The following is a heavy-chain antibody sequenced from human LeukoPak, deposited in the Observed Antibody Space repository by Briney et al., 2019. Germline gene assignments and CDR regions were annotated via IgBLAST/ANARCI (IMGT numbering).Heavy chain of an antibody. CDR3: AKVPIQLWSLFDY. CDR1: GFTFGSYA. V-gene: IGHV3-23*01. Sequence: GGSLRLSCAASGFTFGSYAMSWVRQAPGKGLEWVSAISGSGGSTYYADSVKGRFTISRDNSKNTLYLQMNSLRAEDTAVYYCAKVPIQLWSLFDYWGQGTLVTVSS. D-gene: IGHD5-18*01. CDR2: ISGSGGST. J-gene: IGHJ4*02.